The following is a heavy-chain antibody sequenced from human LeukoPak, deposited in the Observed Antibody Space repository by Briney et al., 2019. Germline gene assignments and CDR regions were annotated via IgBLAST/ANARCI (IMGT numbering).Heavy chain of an antibody. J-gene: IGHJ4*02. CDR2: ISAYNGNT. CDR1: GYTFTSYG. V-gene: IGHV1-18*01. Sequence: ASVEVSCKASGYTFTSYGISWVRQAPGQGLEWMGWISAYNGNTNYAQKLQGRVTMTTDTSTSTAYMELRSLRSDDTAVYYCARVRYYYDSSGYQVDRDLLDYWGQGTLVTVSS. CDR3: ARVRYYYDSSGYQVDRDLLDY. D-gene: IGHD3-22*01.